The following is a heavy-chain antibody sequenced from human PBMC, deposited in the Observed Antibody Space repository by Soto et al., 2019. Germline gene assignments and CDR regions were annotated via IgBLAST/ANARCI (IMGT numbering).Heavy chain of an antibody. J-gene: IGHJ3*02. CDR2: IYSGGST. CDR1: GFTVSSNY. D-gene: IGHD5-12*01. CDR3: AREDGYRGGDAFDI. V-gene: IGHV3-66*01. Sequence: EVQLVESGGGLVQPGGSLRLSCAASGFTVSSNYMSWVHQAPGKGLEWVSVIYSGGSTYYADSVKGRFTISRDNSKNTLYLQMNSLRAEDTAVYYCAREDGYRGGDAFDIWGQGTMVTVSS.